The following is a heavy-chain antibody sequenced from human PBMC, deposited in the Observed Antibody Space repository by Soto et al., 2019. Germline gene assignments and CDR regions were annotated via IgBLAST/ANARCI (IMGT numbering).Heavy chain of an antibody. CDR1: GDSASSYSAA. CDR2: TYYRSRFFS. D-gene: IGHD3-10*01. V-gene: IGHV6-1*01. J-gene: IGHJ5*02. CDR3: VRDRYSSSGWFDP. Sequence: PSHTLSLTCAISGDSASSYSAAWNWIRQSPSGGLEWLGRTYYRSRFFSDYAESVKSRIIINPDTSKNQFSLQLKSVTPEDTAVYYCVRDRYSSSGWFDPWGQGTPVTVSS.